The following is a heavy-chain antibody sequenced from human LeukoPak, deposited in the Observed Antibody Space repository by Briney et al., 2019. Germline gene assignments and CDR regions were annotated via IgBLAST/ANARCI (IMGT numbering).Heavy chain of an antibody. CDR2: ISSSSSYI. CDR1: GFTVSSNY. V-gene: IGHV3-21*01. CDR3: ARDPYSSSFESDY. J-gene: IGHJ4*02. Sequence: PGGSLRLSCAASGFTVSSNYMTWVRQAPGKGLEWVSSISSSSSYIYYADSVKGRFTISRDNAKNSLYLQMNSLRAEDTAVYYCARDPYSSSFESDYWGQGTLVTVSS. D-gene: IGHD6-6*01.